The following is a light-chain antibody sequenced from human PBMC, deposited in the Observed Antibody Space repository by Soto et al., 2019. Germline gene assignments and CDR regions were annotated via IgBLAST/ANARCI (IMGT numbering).Light chain of an antibody. J-gene: IGLJ1*01. V-gene: IGLV1-40*01. CDR1: SSNIGAGYD. Sequence: QSVLTQPPSVSGAPGQRVSISCTGSSSNIGAGYDVHWFQQLPGTAPKLLIYGSSNRPSGVPDRFSGSKSGTSASLAITGLQAEDEADYYCQSYDSSLSVRYVFGTGTKLTVL. CDR3: QSYDSSLSVRYV. CDR2: GSS.